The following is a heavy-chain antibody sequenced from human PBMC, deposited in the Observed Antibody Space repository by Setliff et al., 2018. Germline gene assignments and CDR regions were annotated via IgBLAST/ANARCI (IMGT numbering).Heavy chain of an antibody. Sequence: SETLSLTCIVSGASISGDGYYWSWIRQHPGKGLEWIGYIYSSGSTNYNPSVRTRVTMSVDTSKNQFSLKLTSVTAADTAVYYCARMSGFQYMDVWGKGTTVTVSS. J-gene: IGHJ6*03. CDR1: GASISGDGYY. D-gene: IGHD3-3*01. CDR3: ARMSGFQYMDV. CDR2: IYSSGST. V-gene: IGHV4-61*08.